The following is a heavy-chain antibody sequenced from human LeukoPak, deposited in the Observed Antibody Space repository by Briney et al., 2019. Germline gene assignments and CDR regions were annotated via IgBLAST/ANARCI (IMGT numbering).Heavy chain of an antibody. CDR3: AREPPRFGDNWFDP. Sequence: GTSLRLSCAASGFTFSSSALHWVRQAPGKGLEWVALISYDGSNKYYADSVKGRFTISRDNSKNTLYLQMNSLRVEDTAVYYCAREPPRFGDNWFDPWGQGTLVTVSS. V-gene: IGHV3-30-3*01. CDR2: ISYDGSNK. J-gene: IGHJ5*02. D-gene: IGHD3-10*01. CDR1: GFTFSSSA.